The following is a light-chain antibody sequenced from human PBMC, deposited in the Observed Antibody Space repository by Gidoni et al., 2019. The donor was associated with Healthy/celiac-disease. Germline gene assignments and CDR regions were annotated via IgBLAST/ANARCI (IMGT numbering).Light chain of an antibody. Sequence: EIVLTQSPGTLSLSPGERATLSCRASQSVSSSYLAWYQQKPGQAPRLLIYGASSRATGIPDRFSGRCSGTDFTLTISILEPEDFAVYYCQQYGSSRTFGQGTKVEIK. CDR2: GAS. CDR1: QSVSSSY. CDR3: QQYGSSRT. V-gene: IGKV3-20*01. J-gene: IGKJ1*01.